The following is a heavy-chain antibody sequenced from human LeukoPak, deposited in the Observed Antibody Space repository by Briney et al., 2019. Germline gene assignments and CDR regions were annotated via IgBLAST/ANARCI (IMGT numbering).Heavy chain of an antibody. CDR2: ISSSSTYI. V-gene: IGHV3-21*01. J-gene: IGHJ6*03. D-gene: IGHD6-19*01. CDR1: GFTFSSYS. Sequence: PGGSLRLSCAASGFTFSSYSMNWVRQAPGKGLEWVSSISSSSTYIYYADSVKGRFTISRDNAKNSLYLQMNSLRAEDTALYYCARAHGAGGLGYYYMDVWGKGTTVTISS. CDR3: ARAHGAGGLGYYYMDV.